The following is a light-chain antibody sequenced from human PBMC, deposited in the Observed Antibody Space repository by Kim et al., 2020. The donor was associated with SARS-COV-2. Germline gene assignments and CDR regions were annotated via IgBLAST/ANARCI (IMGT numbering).Light chain of an antibody. CDR3: QLWDSSTDVV. V-gene: IGLV3-9*01. Sequence: VAMGQTARNTGGTKKFGSQKVHWYQQRPGQAPVLVIYRKIKRPSGIPERLSGSNSGNKATLTISRAQAGDGANYYCQLWDSSTDVVFGGGTQLTVL. J-gene: IGLJ2*01. CDR2: RKI. CDR1: KFGSQK.